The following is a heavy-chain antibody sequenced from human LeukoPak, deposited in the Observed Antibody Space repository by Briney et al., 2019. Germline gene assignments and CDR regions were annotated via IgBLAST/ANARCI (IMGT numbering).Heavy chain of an antibody. CDR3: ARLGGGGYSGYDN. CDR1: GYSISSGYY. D-gene: IGHD5-12*01. Sequence: SETLSLTCTVSGYSISSGYYWGWIRQPPGKGLEWIGSIYHSGSTYYNPSLKSRVTISVDTSKNQFSLKLSSVTAADTAVYYCARLGGGGYSGYDNWGQGTLVTVSS. V-gene: IGHV4-38-2*02. J-gene: IGHJ4*02. CDR2: IYHSGST.